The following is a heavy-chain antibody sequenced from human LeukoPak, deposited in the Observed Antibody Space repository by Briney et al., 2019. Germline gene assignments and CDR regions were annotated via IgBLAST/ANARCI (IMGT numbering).Heavy chain of an antibody. J-gene: IGHJ3*02. V-gene: IGHV4-59*01. CDR3: ARVRYSSSCVNDAFEI. CDR1: GGSISSYY. Sequence: SETLSLTCTVSGGSISSYYWSWIRQPPGKGLEWIGDIYYSGSTNYNPSLKSRVTISVDTSKNQFSLKLSSVTAADTAVYYCARVRYSSSCVNDAFEIWGQGTMVTVSS. CDR2: IYYSGST. D-gene: IGHD6-6*01.